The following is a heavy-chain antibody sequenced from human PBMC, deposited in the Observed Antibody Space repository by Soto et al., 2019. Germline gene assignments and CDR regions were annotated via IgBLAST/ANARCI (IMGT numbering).Heavy chain of an antibody. Sequence: QAQLQESGPGLVRPSGTLSLTCTVSRFSVTNNKYWNWVRQSPGKALEWIGEISHIGATYYNPSPSGRASLKMDKAKHPFSLNLTSVTAADTAVYYCARDSRYCTDGGCSIMRGAFDVWGQGTLVTVSS. CDR2: ISHIGAT. J-gene: IGHJ3*01. V-gene: IGHV4-4*02. CDR3: ARDSRYCTDGGCSIMRGAFDV. CDR1: RFSVTNNKY. D-gene: IGHD2-15*01.